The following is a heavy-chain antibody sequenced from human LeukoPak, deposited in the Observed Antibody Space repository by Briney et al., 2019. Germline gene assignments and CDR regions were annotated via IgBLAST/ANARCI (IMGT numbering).Heavy chain of an antibody. CDR2: IYYSGTT. V-gene: IGHV4-61*01. CDR3: ARDPGYCSGGSCGNFDY. J-gene: IGHJ4*02. Sequence: SGTLSLTCTVSGGSVSSASYYWSWIRQSPGKGLEGIGYIYYSGTTNYNASLKSRVTISMDTSKNQFSLNLPSVTAADTAVYYCARDPGYCSGGSCGNFDYWGQGTLVTVSS. D-gene: IGHD2-15*01. CDR1: GGSVSSASYY.